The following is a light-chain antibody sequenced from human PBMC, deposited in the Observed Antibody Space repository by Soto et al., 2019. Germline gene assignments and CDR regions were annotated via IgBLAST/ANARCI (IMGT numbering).Light chain of an antibody. CDR2: AAS. Sequence: DLEVTQTPSSLSASVGKIVNITGRASQGIRNDLGWYQQKPGKAPKRLIYAASSLQSGVPSRFSGSGSGTEFTLTISSLQPEDFATFYCQQVNSYPFTFAGRAKVDI. J-gene: IGKJ4*01. CDR3: QQVNSYPFT. V-gene: IGKV1-17*01. CDR1: QGIRND.